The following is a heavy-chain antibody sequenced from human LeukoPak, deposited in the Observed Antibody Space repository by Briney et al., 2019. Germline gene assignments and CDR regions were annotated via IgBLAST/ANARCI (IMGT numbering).Heavy chain of an antibody. CDR1: GFTFSSYW. CDR3: ARGELYYDFRSGPDV. D-gene: IGHD3-3*01. Sequence: GGSLRLSCAASGFTFSSYWMHWVRQAPGKGLVWVSRINSDGSSTSYADSVKGRFTISRDNAKNTLYLQMNSLRAEDTAVYYCARGELYYDFRSGPDVWGKGTTVTVSS. V-gene: IGHV3-74*01. J-gene: IGHJ6*04. CDR2: INSDGSST.